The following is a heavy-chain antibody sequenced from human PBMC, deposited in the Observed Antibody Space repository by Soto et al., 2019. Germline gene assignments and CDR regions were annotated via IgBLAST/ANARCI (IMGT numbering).Heavy chain of an antibody. J-gene: IGHJ4*01. CDR3: ARGEQYSGRIFDY. CDR1: GDSVSSNSAG. D-gene: IGHD1-26*01. CDR2: TYYRSKWYY. V-gene: IGHV6-1*01. Sequence: SQTLSLTCAITGDSVSSNSAGWSWVRQSPSRGLEWLGRTYYRSKWYYEYAVSVRGRITINPDTSKNQSSLQLNSVTPEDTAAYFCARGEQYSGRIFDYWGQGTLVTVSS.